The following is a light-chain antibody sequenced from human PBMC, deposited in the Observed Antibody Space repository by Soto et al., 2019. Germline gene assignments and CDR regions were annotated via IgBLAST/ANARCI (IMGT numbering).Light chain of an antibody. Sequence: QSALTQPPSASGSPGQSVTISCTGSSSDVGGYNYVSWYQQHPGTAPKLMIYEVSKRPSGVPDRLSGSKSGNTASLTVSGLQAEDEADYYCRSYGSSNTVVFGGGTKLTVL. V-gene: IGLV2-8*01. CDR3: RSYGSSNTVV. CDR1: SSDVGGYNY. CDR2: EVS. J-gene: IGLJ2*01.